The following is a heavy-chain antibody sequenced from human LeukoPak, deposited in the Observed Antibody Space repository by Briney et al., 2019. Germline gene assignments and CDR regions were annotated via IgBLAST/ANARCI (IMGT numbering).Heavy chain of an antibody. CDR1: GGTFSSYA. J-gene: IGHJ4*02. CDR3: ASVVDSSGWYAFDY. Sequence: GASVKVSCKXSGGTFSSYAISWVRQAPGQGLERMGWISPYSGNTNYAQKLQGRVTMTTDTSTSTAHMELRSLRSDDTAVYSCASVVDSSGWYAFDYWGQGTLVTVSS. CDR2: ISPYSGNT. D-gene: IGHD6-19*01. V-gene: IGHV1-18*01.